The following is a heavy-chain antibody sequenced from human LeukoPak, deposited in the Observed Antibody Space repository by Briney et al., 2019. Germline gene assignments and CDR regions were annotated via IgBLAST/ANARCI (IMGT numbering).Heavy chain of an antibody. Sequence: PGKSLRLSCAASGFTFSTYAMHWVRQAPGKGLEWVAVISYDGNNQYYADSVKGRFTISRDNSKNTLYLQMNSLRAEDTAVYYCATQGSGLLRGPFDYWGQGTLVTVSS. CDR2: ISYDGNNQ. V-gene: IGHV3-30-3*01. D-gene: IGHD3-3*01. CDR3: ATQGSGLLRGPFDY. CDR1: GFTFSTYA. J-gene: IGHJ4*02.